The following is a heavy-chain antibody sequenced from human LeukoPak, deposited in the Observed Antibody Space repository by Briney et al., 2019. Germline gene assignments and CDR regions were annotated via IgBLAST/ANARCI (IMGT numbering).Heavy chain of an antibody. J-gene: IGHJ4*02. CDR1: GYTFTGYY. CDR3: ARVTYYYDSSGYSAFDY. D-gene: IGHD3-22*01. V-gene: IGHV1-2*02. CDR2: INPNSGGT. Sequence: ASMKVSCKASGYTFTGYYMHWVRQAPGQGLEWMGWINPNSGGTNYAQKFQGRVTMTRDTSISTAYMELSRLRSDDTAVYYCARVTYYYDSSGYSAFDYWGQGTLVTVSS.